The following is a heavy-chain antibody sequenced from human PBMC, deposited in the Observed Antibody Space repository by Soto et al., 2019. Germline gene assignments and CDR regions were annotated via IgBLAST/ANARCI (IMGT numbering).Heavy chain of an antibody. V-gene: IGHV4-30-4*01. CDR2: IYYSGST. D-gene: IGHD3-10*01. Sequence: SETLSLTCTVSGGSISSGDYYWSWIRQPPGKGLEWIGYIYYSGSTYYNPSLKSRVTISVDTSKNQFSLELSSVTAADTAVYYCAGGGSGSYYYYGMDVWGQGTTVTVSS. CDR1: GGSISSGDYY. CDR3: AGGGSGSYYYYGMDV. J-gene: IGHJ6*02.